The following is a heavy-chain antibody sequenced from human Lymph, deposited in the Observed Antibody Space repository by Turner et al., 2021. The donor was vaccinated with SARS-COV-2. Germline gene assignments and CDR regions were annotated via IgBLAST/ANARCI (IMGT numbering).Heavy chain of an antibody. CDR1: GFTFSSYA. D-gene: IGHD6-6*01. Sequence: EVQLLDSGGGLVQPGGSLGLSCAASGFTFSSYAMGWVRQAPGKGLEWVSASSGSGGSTYYADSVKGRFTISRDKSKNTLYLQMNSLRAEDTDVYYCANLYSSSAAGDPWGQGTLVTVSS. CDR2: SSGSGGST. V-gene: IGHV3-23*01. J-gene: IGHJ5*02. CDR3: ANLYSSSAAGDP.